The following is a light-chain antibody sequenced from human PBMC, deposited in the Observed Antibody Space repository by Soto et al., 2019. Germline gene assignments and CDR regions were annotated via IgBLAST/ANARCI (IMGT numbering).Light chain of an antibody. CDR3: QHYSLYSPWT. Sequence: IELTWYDTTLSGCVRYRVTTTLRSSQTISSWLAWYQQKPGKAPKLLIYKASTLKSGVPSRFSGSGSGTEFTLTISSLQPDDSATYYCQHYSLYSPWTFGQGTIVDVK. V-gene: IGKV1-5*03. CDR1: QTISSW. CDR2: KAS. J-gene: IGKJ1*01.